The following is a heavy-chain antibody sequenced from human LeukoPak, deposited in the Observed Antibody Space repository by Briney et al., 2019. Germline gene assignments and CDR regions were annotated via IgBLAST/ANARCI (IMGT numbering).Heavy chain of an antibody. CDR1: GFTLSNAW. V-gene: IGHV3-15*01. J-gene: IGHJ6*02. D-gene: IGHD4-17*01. CDR3: TTDLRRDGDPYYYYGMDV. Sequence: SGGSLRLSCAASGFTLSNAWMSWVRQAPGKGLEWVGRIKSKTDGGTTDYAAPVKGRFTISRDDSKNTLYLQMNSLKTEDTAVYYCTTDLRRDGDPYYYYGMDVWGQGTTVTVSS. CDR2: IKSKTDGGTT.